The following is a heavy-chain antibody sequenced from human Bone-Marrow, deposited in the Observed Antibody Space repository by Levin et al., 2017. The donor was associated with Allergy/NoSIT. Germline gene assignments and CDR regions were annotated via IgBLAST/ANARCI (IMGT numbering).Heavy chain of an antibody. CDR2: ITTSGDYI. V-gene: IGHV3-21*06. CDR3: AKEGPAPPDGFDI. CDR1: GFTFSNYD. Sequence: GASVKISCAASGFTFSNYDMYWVRQAPGKGLEWISAITTSGDYIYYADSVKGRFTMSRDNARNSLFLQMNSLRAEDTAVYYCAKEGPAPPDGFDIWGQGTNVTVSS. J-gene: IGHJ3*02.